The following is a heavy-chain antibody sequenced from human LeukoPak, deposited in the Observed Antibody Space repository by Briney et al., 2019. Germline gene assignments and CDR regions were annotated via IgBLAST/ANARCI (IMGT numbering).Heavy chain of an antibody. CDR1: GFTFSSYS. CDR2: VDGGGGGT. CDR3: AKDSMTV. J-gene: IGHJ6*02. Sequence: PGGSLRLSCAASGFTFSSYSMNWVRQAPGRGLEWVSSVDGGGGGTYYADSVKGRFTISRDNSKNTLYLQMNSLRAEDTAVYYCAKDSMTVWGQGTTVTVSS. V-gene: IGHV3-23*01.